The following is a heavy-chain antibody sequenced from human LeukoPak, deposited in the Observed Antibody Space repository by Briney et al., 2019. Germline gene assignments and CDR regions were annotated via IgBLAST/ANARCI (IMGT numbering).Heavy chain of an antibody. J-gene: IGHJ4*02. D-gene: IGHD3-22*01. V-gene: IGHV4-34*01. CDR3: AREVYDSNGYYTDY. CDR2: INHSGST. CDR1: GGSFSGYY. Sequence: SETLSLTCAVYGGSFSGYYWSWIRQPPGKGLEWIGEINHSGSTNYNPSLKSRVTISVDTSKNQISLKLSSVTAADTAVYYCAREVYDSNGYYTDYWGQGTLVTVSS.